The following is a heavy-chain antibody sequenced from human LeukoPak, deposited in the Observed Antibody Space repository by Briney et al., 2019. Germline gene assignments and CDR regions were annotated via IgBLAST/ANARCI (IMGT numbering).Heavy chain of an antibody. Sequence: SETLSLTCTVSGGSISSNYWSWIRQSPGKGLEWIGYVYYSGSTNYNPSLKSRVTISVDTSKNQFSLKLRSVTAADTAVYYCARDRTGTTGNYYYYYMDVWGKGTTVTVSS. V-gene: IGHV4-59*01. CDR2: VYYSGST. J-gene: IGHJ6*03. CDR3: ARDRTGTTGNYYYYYMDV. CDR1: GGSISSNY. D-gene: IGHD1-1*01.